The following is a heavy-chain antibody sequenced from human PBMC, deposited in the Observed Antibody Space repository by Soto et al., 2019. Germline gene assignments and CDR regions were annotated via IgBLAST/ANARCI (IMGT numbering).Heavy chain of an antibody. CDR3: ARWHYYDSSGYRSFDY. CDR2: IYYSGTT. V-gene: IGHV4-61*01. D-gene: IGHD3-22*01. J-gene: IGHJ4*02. CDR1: GGSVSSAIYY. Sequence: SETLSLTCTVSGGSVSSAIYYWTWIRQPPGKGLEWIGYIYYSGTTNYNPSLKSRVTISLDTSKNQFSLKLRSVTAADTAVYYCARWHYYDSSGYRSFDYWGQGTLVTVSS.